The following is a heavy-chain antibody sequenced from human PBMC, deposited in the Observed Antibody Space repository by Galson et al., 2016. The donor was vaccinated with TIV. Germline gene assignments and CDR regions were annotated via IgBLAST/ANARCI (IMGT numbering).Heavy chain of an antibody. J-gene: IGHJ6*02. CDR1: GFTFSTYA. CDR3: ARDFHAVYLSHYDLRSGNPTPFYHYGMDV. CDR2: ISHDGSNK. V-gene: IGHV3-30*01. D-gene: IGHD3-3*01. Sequence: SLRLSCAASGFTFSTYAIHWVRQAPGKGLEWVAVISHDGSNKYYADSVKGRFTISRDNYKNTLHLQMNRLRGEDTAMYYSARDFHAVYLSHYDLRSGNPTPFYHYGMDVGGQGTTVTVSS.